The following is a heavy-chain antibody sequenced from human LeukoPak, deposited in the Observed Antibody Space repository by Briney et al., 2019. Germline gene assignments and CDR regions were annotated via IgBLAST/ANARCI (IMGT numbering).Heavy chain of an antibody. J-gene: IGHJ4*02. D-gene: IGHD3-22*01. Sequence: PGGSLRLSCAASGFTFSSYWMSWVRQAPGKGLEWVANIKQDGSEKYYVDSVKGRFTISRDNAKNSLYLQMNSLRAEDTAVYYCARDAGDSSGYYVGSFDYWGQGTLVTVSS. CDR3: ARDAGDSSGYYVGSFDY. CDR2: IKQDGSEK. V-gene: IGHV3-7*01. CDR1: GFTFSSYW.